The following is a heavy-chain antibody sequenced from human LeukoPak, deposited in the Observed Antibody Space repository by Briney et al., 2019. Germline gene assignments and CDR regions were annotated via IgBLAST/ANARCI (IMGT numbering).Heavy chain of an antibody. J-gene: IGHJ4*02. CDR1: GGSIGSHY. CDR3: ARLPAAIGFYFDY. V-gene: IGHV4-59*11. CDR2: IYYSGST. Sequence: PSETLSLTCTVSGGSIGSHYWSWIRQPPGKGLEWIGYIYYSGSTNYNPSLKSRVTISVDTSKNQFSLKLSSVTAADTAVYYCARLPAAIGFYFDYWGQGTLVTVSS. D-gene: IGHD2-2*01.